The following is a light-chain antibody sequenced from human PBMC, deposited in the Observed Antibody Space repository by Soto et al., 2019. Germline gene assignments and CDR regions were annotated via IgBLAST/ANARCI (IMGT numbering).Light chain of an antibody. CDR1: QSVSSN. Sequence: EIMMTQSPGTLSASPGERATLSCRASQSVSSNLAWYQQKPGQAPRLLIYAVSTRATGIPARFSGSGSGTEFILTISSLQSEDFAVYYCQQYNKWPLTFGQGIKVEIK. CDR3: QQYNKWPLT. V-gene: IGKV3-15*01. J-gene: IGKJ1*01. CDR2: AVS.